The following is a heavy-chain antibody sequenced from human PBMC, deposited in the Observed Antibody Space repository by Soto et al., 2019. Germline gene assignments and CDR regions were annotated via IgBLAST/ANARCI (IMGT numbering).Heavy chain of an antibody. J-gene: IGHJ6*04. CDR3: ARRHSRSWKEEYYYGMDV. D-gene: IGHD6-13*01. V-gene: IGHV3-30-3*01. CDR1: GCTFSSYA. Sequence: GESLRLSYAASGCTFSSYAIHWVRQAPGKGLEWVAVISYDGSNKYYADSVKGRFTISRDNSKNTLYLQMNSLRAEDTAVYYCARRHSRSWKEEYYYGMDVWGKGTTVTVSS. CDR2: ISYDGSNK.